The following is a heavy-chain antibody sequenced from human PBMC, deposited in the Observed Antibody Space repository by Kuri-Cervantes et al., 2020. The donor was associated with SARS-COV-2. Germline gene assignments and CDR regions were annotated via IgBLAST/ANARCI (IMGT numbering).Heavy chain of an antibody. V-gene: IGHV4-39*01. CDR2: IYYSGST. J-gene: IGHJ5*02. CDR1: GFTVSSNY. D-gene: IGHD6-13*01. Sequence: GSLRLSCAASGFTVSSNYMSWVRQPPGKGLEWIGSIYYSGSTYYNPSLKSRVTISVDTSKNQFSLKLSSVAAADTAVYYCARSSAAAGPYNWFDPWGQGTLVTVSS. CDR3: ARSSAAAGPYNWFDP.